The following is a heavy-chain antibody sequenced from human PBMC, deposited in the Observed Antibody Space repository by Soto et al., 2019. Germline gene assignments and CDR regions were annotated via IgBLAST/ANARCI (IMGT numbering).Heavy chain of an antibody. V-gene: IGHV4-4*02. Sequence: QVQLQESGPGLVKPSGTLSLTCAVSGTSISSSQWWSWVRQPPGKGLEWIGEIYHNERTNYNPSLKSRITMSLDKSKNQVSLKLRSVTAADTATYYCGRAKDYVYGVDVWGQGTTVTVSS. CDR2: IYHNERT. CDR3: GRAKDYVYGVDV. CDR1: GTSISSSQW. J-gene: IGHJ6*02.